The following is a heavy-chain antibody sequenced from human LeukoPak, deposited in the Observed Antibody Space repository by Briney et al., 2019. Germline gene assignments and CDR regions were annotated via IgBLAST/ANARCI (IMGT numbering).Heavy chain of an antibody. CDR2: TYYRSKWYN. D-gene: IGHD3-9*01. J-gene: IGHJ5*02. Sequence: LSXDSVSXNXAAXXXIXESXXXXXXWXGXTYYRSKWYNDYAVSVKSRITINPDTSKNQFSLQLNSVTPEDTAVYYCARFAETYYDILTGYPQGNWFDPWGQGTLVTVSS. CDR3: ARFAETYYDILTGYPQGNWFDP. CDR1: XDSVSXNXAA. V-gene: IGHV6-1*01.